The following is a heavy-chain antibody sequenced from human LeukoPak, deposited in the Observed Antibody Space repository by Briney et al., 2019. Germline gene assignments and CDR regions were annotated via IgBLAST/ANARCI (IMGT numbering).Heavy chain of an antibody. D-gene: IGHD3-22*01. CDR3: AREVITTHDAFDI. J-gene: IGHJ3*02. CDR1: GGSISSGSYY. Sequence: PSETLSLTCTVSGGSISSGSYYWSWIRQPAGKGLEWIGRIYTGGSTNYNPSLKSRVTISVDTSKNQFSLKLSSVTAADTAVYYCAREVITTHDAFDIWGQGTMVTVSS. V-gene: IGHV4-61*02. CDR2: IYTGGST.